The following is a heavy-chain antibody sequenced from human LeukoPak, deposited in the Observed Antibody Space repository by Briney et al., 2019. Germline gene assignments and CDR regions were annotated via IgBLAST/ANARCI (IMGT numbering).Heavy chain of an antibody. CDR1: GYTFSDYY. CDR2: INPDSGAT. CDR3: ARDFPGGYFDY. Sequence: ASVKVSCKTSGYTFSDYYVHWVRQAPGQGFERMGWINPDSGATNYAQKFQGRVTMTRDTSISTAYMELSRLRPDDTAVYYCARDFPGGYFDYWGQGTLVTVSS. V-gene: IGHV1-2*02. J-gene: IGHJ4*02. D-gene: IGHD2-15*01.